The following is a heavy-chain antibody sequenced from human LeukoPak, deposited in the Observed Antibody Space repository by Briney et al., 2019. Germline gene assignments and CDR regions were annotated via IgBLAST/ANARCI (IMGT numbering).Heavy chain of an antibody. D-gene: IGHD2-2*02. Sequence: SETLSLTCSVSGGPISSSSYYWGWIRQPPGKGLELIGSIYYSGNTYYNPSLKSRVTISVDTSKNQFSLKLSSVTAADTAVYYCARLEIVVVPDAIQVYYYYGMDVWGQGTTVTVSS. CDR2: IYYSGNT. CDR1: GGPISSSSYY. V-gene: IGHV4-39*01. J-gene: IGHJ6*02. CDR3: ARLEIVVVPDAIQVYYYYGMDV.